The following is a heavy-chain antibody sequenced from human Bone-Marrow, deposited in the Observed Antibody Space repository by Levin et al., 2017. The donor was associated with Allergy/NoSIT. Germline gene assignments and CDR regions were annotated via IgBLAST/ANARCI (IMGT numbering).Heavy chain of an antibody. Sequence: SQTLSLTCAVYGGSFSGYYWSWIRQPPGRGLEWIWEISQTGITTYNPSPKSRVTMSVATSKTQFSLNLTSVAAADTAVYYCARGFWSGFYTWGLEHWGKGTLVTVSS. CDR2: ISQTGIT. D-gene: IGHD3-3*01. CDR3: ARGFWSGFYTWGLEH. V-gene: IGHV4-34*01. CDR1: GGSFSGYY. J-gene: IGHJ1*01.